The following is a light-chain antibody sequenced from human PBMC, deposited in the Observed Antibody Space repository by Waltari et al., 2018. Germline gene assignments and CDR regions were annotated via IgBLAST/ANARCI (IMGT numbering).Light chain of an antibody. CDR1: QFTHKY. V-gene: IGLV3-1*01. CDR2: QDL. CDR3: QAWDSTTLV. J-gene: IGLJ2*01. Sequence: SYDLTQPPSVSVSPGQTASITCSGHQFTHKYVCWYQQKPGQSPLLVIYQDLSRPSGIPERFSGSNSGNTATLTISGTQAMDEADYYCQAWDSTTLVFGGGTKLTVL.